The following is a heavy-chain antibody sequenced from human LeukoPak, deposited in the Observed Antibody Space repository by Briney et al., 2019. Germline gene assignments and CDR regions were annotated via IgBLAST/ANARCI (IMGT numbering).Heavy chain of an antibody. CDR2: ISAYNGNT. D-gene: IGHD3-22*01. Sequence: ASVKVSCKASGYTFTSYGISWVRQAPGQGLEWMGWISAYNGNTNYAQKLQGRVTITRDTSATTAYMELSSLRSEDTAVYYCARVFSERPWYYYDSSGYLDAFDIWGQGTMVTVSS. J-gene: IGHJ3*02. CDR1: GYTFTSYG. CDR3: ARVFSERPWYYYDSSGYLDAFDI. V-gene: IGHV1-18*01.